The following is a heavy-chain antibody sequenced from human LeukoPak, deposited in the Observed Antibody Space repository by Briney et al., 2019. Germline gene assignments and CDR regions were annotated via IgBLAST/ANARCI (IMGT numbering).Heavy chain of an antibody. D-gene: IGHD3-16*01. CDR3: ARSLRGYYFDY. Sequence: SDTLSLTCAVSGYSISSSNWWGWVRQPPGEGLEWIAYIYYSGSTYYNPSLKSRVTMSVDTSKNQFSLKLSPVTAVDTAVYYCARSLRGYYFDYWGQGILVTVSS. J-gene: IGHJ4*02. V-gene: IGHV4-28*01. CDR1: GYSISSSNW. CDR2: IYYSGST.